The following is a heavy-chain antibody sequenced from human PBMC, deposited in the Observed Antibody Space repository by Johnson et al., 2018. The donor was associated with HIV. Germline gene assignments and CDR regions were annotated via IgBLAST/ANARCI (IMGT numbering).Heavy chain of an antibody. V-gene: IGHV3-30*18. CDR2: ISYDGNNK. CDR1: GFTFSSYG. J-gene: IGHJ3*02. Sequence: QVQLVESGGGLVKPGGSQRLSCAASGFTFSSYGMHWVRQAPGKGLEWVALISYDGNNKYYVDSVKGRFTISRDNSKSTLYLQMNNLRVEDTAIYYCAKSFGDYNDDPFDIWGQGTMVTVSS. CDR3: AKSFGDYNDDPFDI. D-gene: IGHD4-17*01.